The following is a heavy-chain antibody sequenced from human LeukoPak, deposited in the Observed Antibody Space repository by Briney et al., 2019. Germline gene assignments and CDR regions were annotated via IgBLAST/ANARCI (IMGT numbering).Heavy chain of an antibody. V-gene: IGHV4-39*07. Sequence: SETLSLTCTVSGGSISSGYYYWSWVRQHPGKGLEWIGEINHSGSTNYNPSLKSRVTISVDTSKNQFSLKLSSVTAADTAVYYCARPRSSSWYGFFDYWGQGTLVTVSS. D-gene: IGHD6-13*01. J-gene: IGHJ4*02. CDR3: ARPRSSSWYGFFDY. CDR2: INHSGST. CDR1: GGSISSGYYY.